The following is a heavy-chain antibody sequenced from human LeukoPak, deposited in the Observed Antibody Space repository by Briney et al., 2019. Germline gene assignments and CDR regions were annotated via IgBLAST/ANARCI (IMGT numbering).Heavy chain of an antibody. Sequence: GGSLRLSCAASGFTFSSYAMSWVRQAPGKGLEWVSAISGSGGSTYYADSVKGRFTISRDNSKNTLYLQMNSLRAEDTAVYYCAKDPYKNYAEYYFDYWGQGTLVTVSS. CDR2: ISGSGGST. J-gene: IGHJ4*02. CDR1: GFTFSSYA. D-gene: IGHD3-16*01. CDR3: AKDPYKNYAEYYFDY. V-gene: IGHV3-23*01.